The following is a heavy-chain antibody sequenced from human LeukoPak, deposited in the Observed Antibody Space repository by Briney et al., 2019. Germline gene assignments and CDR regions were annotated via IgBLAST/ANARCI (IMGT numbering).Heavy chain of an antibody. CDR3: ARDYYYDSSHYYGMDV. Sequence: GGSLRLSCAASGFTFSTYGMHWVRQAPGKGLEWVAVISYDGSNKYYADSVKGRFTISRDNSKNTLYLQINRLRAEDTAVYYCARDYYYDSSHYYGMDVWGQGTTVTVSS. CDR1: GFTFSTYG. V-gene: IGHV3-30*19. D-gene: IGHD3-22*01. J-gene: IGHJ6*02. CDR2: ISYDGSNK.